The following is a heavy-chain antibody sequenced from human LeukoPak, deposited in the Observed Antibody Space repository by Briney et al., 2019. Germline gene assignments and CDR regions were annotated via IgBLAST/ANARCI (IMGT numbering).Heavy chain of an antibody. D-gene: IGHD5-12*01. J-gene: IGHJ3*02. CDR2: INAGNGNT. CDR1: GYTFTSYA. Sequence: ASVKVSCKASGYTFTSYAMHWVRQAPRQRLEWMGWINAGNGNTKYSQKFQGRVIITRDTSASTAYMELSSLRSEDTAVYYCASGYSGYDWGTFDIWGQGTMVTVSS. CDR3: ASGYSGYDWGTFDI. V-gene: IGHV1-3*01.